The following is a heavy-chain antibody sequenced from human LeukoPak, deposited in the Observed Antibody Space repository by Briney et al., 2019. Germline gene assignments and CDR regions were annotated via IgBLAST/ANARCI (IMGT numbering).Heavy chain of an antibody. CDR3: ARGNIVVVSAAIGIGRIDAFDI. CDR2: MNPNSGNT. D-gene: IGHD2-2*01. J-gene: IGHJ3*02. CDR1: GYTFTSYD. Sequence: ASVKVSCKASGYTFTSYDINWVRQATGQGLEWMGWMNPNSGNTGYAQKFQGRVTITRNTSISTAYMELSSLRSEDTAVYYCARGNIVVVSAAIGIGRIDAFDIWGQGTMVTVSS. V-gene: IGHV1-8*03.